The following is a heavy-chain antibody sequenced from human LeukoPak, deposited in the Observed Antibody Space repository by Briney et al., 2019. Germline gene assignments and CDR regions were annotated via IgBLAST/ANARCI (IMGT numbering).Heavy chain of an antibody. CDR3: ATPGRRWDYFDF. J-gene: IGHJ4*02. CDR1: GFTLSNAW. Sequence: GGSLRLSCTVSGFTLSNAWTTWVRQAPGKGLEWIGRIKTKGDGGTTDYAAPVKGRFTILRDDSKNTVYLQMNSLKIEDTAVYSCATPGRRWDYFDFWGRGTLVTVSS. V-gene: IGHV3-15*01. D-gene: IGHD5-24*01. CDR2: IKTKGDGGTT.